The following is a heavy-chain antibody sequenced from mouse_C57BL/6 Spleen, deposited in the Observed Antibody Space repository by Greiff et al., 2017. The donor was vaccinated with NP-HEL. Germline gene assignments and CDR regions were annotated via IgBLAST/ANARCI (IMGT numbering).Heavy chain of an antibody. CDR3: ARGYYGNLFDY. CDR2: ISYDGSN. CDR1: GYSITSGYY. Sequence: EVHLVESGPGLVKPSQSLSLTCSVTGYSITSGYYWNWIRQFPGNKLEWMGYISYDGSNNYNPSLKNRISITRDTSKNQFFLKLNSVTTEDTATYYCARGYYGNLFDYWGQGTTLTVSS. J-gene: IGHJ2*01. D-gene: IGHD2-1*01. V-gene: IGHV3-6*01.